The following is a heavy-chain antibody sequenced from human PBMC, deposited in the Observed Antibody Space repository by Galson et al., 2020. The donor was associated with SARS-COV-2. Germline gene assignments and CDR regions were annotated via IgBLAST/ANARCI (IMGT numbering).Heavy chain of an antibody. Sequence: GASLRLSCAASGFTFSSYEMNWVRQAPGKGLEWVSYISSSGSTIYYADSVKGRFTISRDNAKNSLYLQMNSLRAEDTAVYYCARGNRPYYDFWSGYSSGMDVWGQGTTGTVSS. CDR3: ARGNRPYYDFWSGYSSGMDV. D-gene: IGHD3-3*01. J-gene: IGHJ6*02. CDR1: GFTFSSYE. V-gene: IGHV3-48*03. CDR2: ISSSGSTI.